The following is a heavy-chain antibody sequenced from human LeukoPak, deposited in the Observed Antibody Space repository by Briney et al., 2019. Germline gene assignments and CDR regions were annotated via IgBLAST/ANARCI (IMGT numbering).Heavy chain of an antibody. CDR1: GGSISSSSYY. CDR3: ARGGITSSSWYFSFLSNWFDP. D-gene: IGHD6-13*01. J-gene: IGHJ5*02. Sequence: SETLSLTCTVSGGSISSSSYYWGWIRQPPGKGLESIGSISYSGSTYYNPSLKSRVTMPVDTSKNQFSLKLSSVTAADTAVYYCARGGITSSSWYFSFLSNWFDPWGQGTLVTVSS. V-gene: IGHV4-39*01. CDR2: ISYSGST.